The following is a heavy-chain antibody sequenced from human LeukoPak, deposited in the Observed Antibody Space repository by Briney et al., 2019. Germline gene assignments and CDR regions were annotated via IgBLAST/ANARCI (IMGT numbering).Heavy chain of an antibody. CDR2: IYHSGST. Sequence: SETLSLTCTVSGGSISSSSYYWGWIRQPPGKGLEWIGSIYHSGSTYYNPSLKSRVTISVDTSKNQFSLKLSSVTAADTAVYYCARGGIAAAGTVFGWFDPWGQGTLVTVSS. CDR1: GGSISSSSYY. CDR3: ARGGIAAAGTVFGWFDP. V-gene: IGHV4-39*07. J-gene: IGHJ5*02. D-gene: IGHD6-13*01.